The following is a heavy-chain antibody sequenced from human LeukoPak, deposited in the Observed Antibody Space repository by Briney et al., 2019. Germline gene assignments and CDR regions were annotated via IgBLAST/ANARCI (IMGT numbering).Heavy chain of an antibody. CDR2: INSDGSDT. CDR1: GFTFSSYW. CDR3: ARDRLTNDAFDI. D-gene: IGHD2-8*01. Sequence: GGSLRLSCAASGFTFSSYWMHWVRQAPGKGLVWVSRINSDGSDTRYADFVKGRFTISRDNSKNTLYLQMNSLRAEDTAMYYCARDRLTNDAFDIWGQGTMVTVSS. J-gene: IGHJ3*02. V-gene: IGHV3-74*01.